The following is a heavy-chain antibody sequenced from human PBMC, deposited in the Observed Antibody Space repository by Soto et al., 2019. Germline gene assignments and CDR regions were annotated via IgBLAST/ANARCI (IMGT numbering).Heavy chain of an antibody. Sequence: EVQLLESGGGLVQPGGSLRPSCAASGFTFSSYAMSWVRQAPGKGLEWVSAISGSGGNTYYGDSVKGRFTISRDNSKNTLYLQMNALRAEDTAVYYCARGREGFGNDAFDIWGQGTMVTVSS. CDR3: ARGREGFGNDAFDI. J-gene: IGHJ3*02. V-gene: IGHV3-23*01. CDR1: GFTFSSYA. D-gene: IGHD3-10*01. CDR2: ISGSGGNT.